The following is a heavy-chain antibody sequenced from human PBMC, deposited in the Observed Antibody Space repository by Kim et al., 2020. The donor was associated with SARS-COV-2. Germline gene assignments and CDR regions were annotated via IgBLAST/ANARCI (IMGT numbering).Heavy chain of an antibody. CDR3: ARLLIAAAGTSPPGWFDP. J-gene: IGHJ5*02. CDR1: GYSFTSYW. V-gene: IGHV5-10-1*01. CDR2: IDPSDSYT. Sequence: GESLKISCKGSGYSFTSYWISWVRQMPGKGLEWMGRIDPSDSYTNYSPSFQGHVTISADKSISTAYLQWSSLKASDTAMYYCARLLIAAAGTSPPGWFDPWGQGTLVTVSS. D-gene: IGHD6-13*01.